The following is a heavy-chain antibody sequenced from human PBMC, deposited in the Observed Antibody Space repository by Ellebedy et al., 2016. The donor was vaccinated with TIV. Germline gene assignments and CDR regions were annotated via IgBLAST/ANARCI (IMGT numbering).Heavy chain of an antibody. CDR1: GGTFSSYA. CDR3: ASPQGRYFDWLLFDY. CDR2: IIPIFGTA. V-gene: IGHV1-69*13. D-gene: IGHD3-9*01. Sequence: AASVKVSCKASGGTFSSYAISWVRQAPGQGLEWMGGIIPIFGTANYAQKFQGRVTITADESTSTAYMELSSLRSEDTAVYYCASPQGRYFDWLLFDYWGQGTLVTVSS. J-gene: IGHJ4*02.